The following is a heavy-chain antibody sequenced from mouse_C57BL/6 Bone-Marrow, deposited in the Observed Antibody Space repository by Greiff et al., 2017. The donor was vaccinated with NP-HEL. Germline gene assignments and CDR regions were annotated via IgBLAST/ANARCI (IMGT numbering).Heavy chain of an antibody. CDR2: IHPNSGST. Sequence: QVHVKQPGAELVKPGASVKLSCKASGYTFTSYWMHWVKQRPGQGLEWIGMIHPNSGSTNYNEKFKSKATLTVDKSSSTAYMQLSSLTSEDSAVYYCARSGVYGSSAWFAYWGQGTLVTVSA. CDR1: GYTFTSYW. D-gene: IGHD1-1*01. V-gene: IGHV1-64*01. CDR3: ARSGVYGSSAWFAY. J-gene: IGHJ3*01.